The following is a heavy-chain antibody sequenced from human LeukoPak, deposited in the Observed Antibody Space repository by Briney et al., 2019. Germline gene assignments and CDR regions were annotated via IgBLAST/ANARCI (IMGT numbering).Heavy chain of an antibody. CDR2: IKQDGSEK. Sequence: GGSLRLSCTASGFTFSSYWMSWVRQAPGKGLEWVANIKQDGSEKYYVDSVKGRFTISRDNAANSLDLQMNSLRAEDTAVYYCARDSKRVFDYWGQGTLVTVSS. V-gene: IGHV3-7*01. CDR3: ARDSKRVFDY. CDR1: GFTFSSYW. J-gene: IGHJ4*02.